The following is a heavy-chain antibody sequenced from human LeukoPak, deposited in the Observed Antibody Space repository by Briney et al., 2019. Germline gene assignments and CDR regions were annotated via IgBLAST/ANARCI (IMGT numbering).Heavy chain of an antibody. V-gene: IGHV3-15*01. CDR2: IKSKTDGGTT. CDR3: ARLREIPVFGVVTKSTSYFDY. Sequence: GGSLRLSCAASGFTFSNAWMRWVRQAPGKGLESIGHIKSKTDGGTTDYAAPVKGRFTISRDDSKSTVYLQMNSLRAEDTAVYYCARLREIPVFGVVTKSTSYFDYWGQGTLVTVSS. CDR1: GFTFSNAW. D-gene: IGHD3-3*01. J-gene: IGHJ4*02.